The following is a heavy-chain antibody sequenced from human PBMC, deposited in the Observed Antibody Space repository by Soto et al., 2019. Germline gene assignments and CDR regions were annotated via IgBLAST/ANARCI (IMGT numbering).Heavy chain of an antibody. Sequence: QVQLVQSGAEVKKPGASVKVSCKASGYTFTSYAMHWVRQAPGQRLEWRGWINAGNGNTKYSQKFQGRVTITRDTSAITAYMELSSLRCEDTAVYYCARGYGGPIGWFDPWGQGTLVTVSS. CDR3: ARGYGGPIGWFDP. D-gene: IGHD3-16*01. CDR1: GYTFTSYA. V-gene: IGHV1-3*01. J-gene: IGHJ5*02. CDR2: INAGNGNT.